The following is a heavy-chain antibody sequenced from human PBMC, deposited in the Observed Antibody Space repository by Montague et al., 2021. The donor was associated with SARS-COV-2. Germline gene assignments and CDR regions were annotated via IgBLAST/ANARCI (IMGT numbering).Heavy chain of an antibody. D-gene: IGHD3-3*01. V-gene: IGHV4-34*01. CDR1: GGSFNNYY. CDR3: ARGQRQRFSVVGVHGGGPELKHYALDV. Sequence: SETLSLTCAVYGGSFNNYYWTWIRQAPGKGLEWIGEIDQGGATNYSPSLRSRLTLSADTSKNQFSLKLRSVTAADTAVYFCARGQRQRFSVVGVHGGGPELKHYALDVWGLGITVTVS. J-gene: IGHJ6*02. CDR2: IDQGGAT.